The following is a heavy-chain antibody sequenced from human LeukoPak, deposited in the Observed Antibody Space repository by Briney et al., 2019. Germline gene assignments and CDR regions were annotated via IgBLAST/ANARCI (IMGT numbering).Heavy chain of an antibody. Sequence: GGSLRLSCAASGFTFSHYSMNWVRQAPGKGLEWISYIGISSGNTKYADSVKGRFTISGDKAKNSVYLQMNSLRVEGTAVYYCARDTKYAFDNWGQGTLVTVSS. J-gene: IGHJ4*02. CDR1: GFTFSHYS. V-gene: IGHV3-48*01. CDR2: IGISSGNT. D-gene: IGHD2-2*01. CDR3: ARDTKYAFDN.